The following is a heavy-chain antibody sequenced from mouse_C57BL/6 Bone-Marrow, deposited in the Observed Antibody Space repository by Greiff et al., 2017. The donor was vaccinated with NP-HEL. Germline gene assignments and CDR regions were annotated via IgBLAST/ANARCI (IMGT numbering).Heavy chain of an antibody. CDR2: IYPGSGST. Sequence: QVQLQQSGAELVKPGASVKMSCKASGYTFTSYWITWVKQRPGQGLEWIVDIYPGSGSTNYNEKFKSKATLTVDTSSSTAYLQLSSLTSEDSADYYVARGGYGSCWACFAYWGRGKVVTVSA. D-gene: IGHD1-1*01. CDR1: GYTFTSYW. J-gene: IGHJ3*01. CDR3: ARGGYGSCWACFAY. V-gene: IGHV1-55*01.